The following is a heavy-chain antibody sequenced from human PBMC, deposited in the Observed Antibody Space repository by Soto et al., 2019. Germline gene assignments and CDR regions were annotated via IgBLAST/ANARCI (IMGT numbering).Heavy chain of an antibody. D-gene: IGHD6-13*01. V-gene: IGHV3-7*01. CDR3: TRDRGAYSSSTTDAFDI. Sequence: PGGSLRLSCAASGFTFSSYWMSWVRQAPGKGLEWVANIKQDGSEKYYVDSVKGRFTISRDNAKNSLYLQMNSLRAEDTAAYYCTRDRGAYSSSTTDAFDIWGQGTMVTVSS. J-gene: IGHJ3*02. CDR1: GFTFSSYW. CDR2: IKQDGSEK.